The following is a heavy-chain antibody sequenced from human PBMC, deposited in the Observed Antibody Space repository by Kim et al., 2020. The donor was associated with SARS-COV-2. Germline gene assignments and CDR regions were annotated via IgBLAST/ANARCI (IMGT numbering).Heavy chain of an antibody. CDR1: GYTFTSYG. CDR2: ISAYNGNT. CDR3: ARAHQRITIFGVVPSFDY. D-gene: IGHD3-3*01. J-gene: IGHJ4*02. V-gene: IGHV1-18*01. Sequence: ASVKVSCKASGYTFTSYGISWVRQAPGQGLEWMGWISAYNGNTNYEQKLQGRVTMTTDTSTSTAYMELRSLRSDDTAVYYCARAHQRITIFGVVPSFDYWGQGTLVTVSS.